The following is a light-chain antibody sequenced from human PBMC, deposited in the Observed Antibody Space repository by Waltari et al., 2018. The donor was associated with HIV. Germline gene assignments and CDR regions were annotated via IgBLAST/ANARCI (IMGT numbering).Light chain of an antibody. J-gene: IGLJ3*02. Sequence: QSVLTQPPSVSGAPGQRVTISCTGSSSNTGAGYDVHWYQQLPGTAPKLLIYGTSNRPSGVPDRFSGSKSGTSASLAITGLQAEDEADYYCQSYDSSLSGSGVFGGGTKLTVL. CDR3: QSYDSSLSGSGV. CDR1: SSNTGAGYD. CDR2: GTS. V-gene: IGLV1-40*01.